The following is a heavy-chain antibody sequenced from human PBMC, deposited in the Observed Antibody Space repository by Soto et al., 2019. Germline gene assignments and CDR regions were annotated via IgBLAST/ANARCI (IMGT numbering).Heavy chain of an antibody. V-gene: IGHV1-46*01. CDR3: ARDGGITY. CDR2: INPSGGSR. J-gene: IGHJ4*02. Sequence: QVQLVQSGAEVKEPGASVTISCKASGYSFTNYNMHWVRQAPGQGLEWMGIINPSGGSRNYAQKFQGRVTMTSDTSTRTVYMELSSLRSEDTAVYYCARDGGITYWGQGTLVTVSS. D-gene: IGHD3-16*01. CDR1: GYSFTNYN.